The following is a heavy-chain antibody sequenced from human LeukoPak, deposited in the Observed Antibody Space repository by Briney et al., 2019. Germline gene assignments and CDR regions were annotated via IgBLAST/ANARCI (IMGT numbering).Heavy chain of an antibody. CDR1: GGSISANNFY. V-gene: IGHV4-39*01. D-gene: IGHD3-16*01. Sequence: SETLSLTCTVSGGSISANNFYWDWVRQPPGKGLEWLGNIYFSGTTYYNPSLKSQVTMSIDTSKNQFSLKLSSLTATDTAVYYCATHQGGPSWLDPWGQGTLVTVSS. CDR2: IYFSGTT. CDR3: ATHQGGPSWLDP. J-gene: IGHJ5*02.